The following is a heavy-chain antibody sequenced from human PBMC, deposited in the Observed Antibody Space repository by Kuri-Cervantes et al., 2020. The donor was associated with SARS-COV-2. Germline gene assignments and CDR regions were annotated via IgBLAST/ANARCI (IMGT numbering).Heavy chain of an antibody. CDR3: ARDMRSAELAFDL. Sequence: ESLKISCTVSGGSISSSSYYWGWIRQPPGKGLEWIGSIYYGGSTYYNPSLKSRVTISVDTSKNQFSLKLSSVTAADTAVYYCARDMRSAELAFDLWGRGTLVTVSS. V-gene: IGHV4-39*07. D-gene: IGHD3-16*01. CDR2: IYYGGST. J-gene: IGHJ2*01. CDR1: GGSISSSSYY.